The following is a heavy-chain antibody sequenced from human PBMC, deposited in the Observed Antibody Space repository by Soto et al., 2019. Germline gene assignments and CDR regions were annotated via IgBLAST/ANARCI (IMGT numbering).Heavy chain of an antibody. J-gene: IGHJ6*03. CDR1: GYTFTSYY. CDR2: IHPSGGSR. Sequence: QVQLVQSGAEVKKPGASVTVSCKASGYTFTSYYIHWVRQAPGQGLEWKGIIHPSGGSRSYAQKSQGRATIPRDTSTSTVYMEVSGLRSDDTAVYYCARDQEPSTLYYDYYYMDVWGKGTTVTVSS. CDR3: ARDQEPSTLYYDYYYMDV. V-gene: IGHV1-46*03.